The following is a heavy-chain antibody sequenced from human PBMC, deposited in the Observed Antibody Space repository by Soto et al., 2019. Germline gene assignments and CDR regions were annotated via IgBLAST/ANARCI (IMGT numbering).Heavy chain of an antibody. D-gene: IGHD5-18*01. Sequence: SETLTLTCTVSGGSISSTGNYWGWMRQPPGKGLEWIGSMYYSGSTYYNPSLKSRATISLDTSKNQVSLKLSSVTAADTAVYYCAIFRGYNYGYSDYWGQGTLVTVS. CDR1: GGSISSTGNY. J-gene: IGHJ4*02. V-gene: IGHV4-39*01. CDR2: MYYSGST. CDR3: AIFRGYNYGYSDY.